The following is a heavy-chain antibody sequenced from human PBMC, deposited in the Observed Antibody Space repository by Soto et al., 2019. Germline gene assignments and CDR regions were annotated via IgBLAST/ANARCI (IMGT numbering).Heavy chain of an antibody. J-gene: IGHJ5*02. CDR3: ARQASYWHGGGGWFDP. D-gene: IGHD2-8*02. CDR1: GFTFSAYD. Sequence: EVQLVESGGGLVQPGGSLRLSCAASGFTFSAYDMHWVRQPTGKGLEWVSAIGTLHDTYYPDSVKGRFTIPRENAKNPLYLQMNRLATGDTAGYYWARQASYWHGGGGWFDPWGQGTLVTVSS. V-gene: IGHV3-13*01. CDR2: IGTLHDT.